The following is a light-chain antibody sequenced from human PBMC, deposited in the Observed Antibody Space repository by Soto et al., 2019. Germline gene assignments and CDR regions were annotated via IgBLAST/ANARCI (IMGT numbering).Light chain of an antibody. V-gene: IGKV3-20*01. CDR1: RGVDNNY. Sequence: IVLTQTQGTLSLSPGERATLSCRPSRGVDNNYLAWYRHNPGQAPRLLRYGSSTRATGIPDRVSGSGSGTDFTLTISRLEPEDGAVYCCQQYGSSPLPFGGGT. CDR2: GSS. CDR3: QQYGSSPLP. J-gene: IGKJ4*01.